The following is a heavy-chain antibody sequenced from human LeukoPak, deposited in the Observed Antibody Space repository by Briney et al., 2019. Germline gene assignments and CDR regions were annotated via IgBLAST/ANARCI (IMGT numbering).Heavy chain of an antibody. CDR1: GGSISSGSYY. D-gene: IGHD4-17*01. Sequence: SETLSLTCTVSGGSISSGSYYWSWIRQPAGKGLEWIGRIYTSGSTNYNPSLKSRVTISVDTSKNQFSLKLSSVTAADTAVYYCARSYGDYVSYYYMDVWGKGTTVTVSS. J-gene: IGHJ6*03. CDR2: IYTSGST. V-gene: IGHV4-61*02. CDR3: ARSYGDYVSYYYMDV.